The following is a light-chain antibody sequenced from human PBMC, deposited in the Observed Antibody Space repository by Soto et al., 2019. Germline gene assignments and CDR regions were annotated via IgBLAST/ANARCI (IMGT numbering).Light chain of an antibody. Sequence: LTQPASVSGSPGQSVTISCAGTSGDVGGYNYVSWYQQHPGKAPKLMIHAVTNRPSGVSNRFSGSKSGNTASLTISSLQAEDEADYYCCSYTGASTYVFGTGTKVTVL. CDR3: CSYTGASTYV. J-gene: IGLJ1*01. CDR1: SGDVGGYNY. V-gene: IGLV2-14*01. CDR2: AVT.